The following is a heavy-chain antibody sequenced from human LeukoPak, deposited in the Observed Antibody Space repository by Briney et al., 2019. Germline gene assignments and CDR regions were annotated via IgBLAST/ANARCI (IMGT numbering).Heavy chain of an antibody. CDR2: IGPTGSDR. V-gene: IGHV3-21*06. Sequence: GGSLRLSCTASGLTFSASGFNWVRQAPGKGLEWVASIGPTGSDRYHADSIKGRFTISRDNANNFLYLQMNSLIAEDTAVYYCATETNGRHYDYWGQGTLLTVSS. J-gene: IGHJ4*02. CDR3: ATETNGRHYDY. D-gene: IGHD1-14*01. CDR1: GLTFSASG.